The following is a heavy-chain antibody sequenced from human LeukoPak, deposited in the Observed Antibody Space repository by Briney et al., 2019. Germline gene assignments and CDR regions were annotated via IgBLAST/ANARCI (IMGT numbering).Heavy chain of an antibody. CDR3: ARIAMVRGIIIDAFDN. J-gene: IGHJ3*02. V-gene: IGHV3-21*01. CDR2: ISSSSSYI. CDR1: GFTFSSYS. Sequence: GGSLRLSCAASGFTFSSYSMNWVRQAPGKGLEWVSSISSSSSYIYYADSVKGRLTISRDNAKNSLSLQMNSLRAEDTAVYYCARIAMVRGIIIDAFDNWGQGTMVTVSS. D-gene: IGHD3-10*01.